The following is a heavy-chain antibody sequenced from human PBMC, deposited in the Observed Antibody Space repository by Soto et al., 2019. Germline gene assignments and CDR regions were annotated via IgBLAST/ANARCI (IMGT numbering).Heavy chain of an antibody. D-gene: IGHD3-10*01. CDR3: ARTKYGSGSYYKRYSFDY. V-gene: IGHV4-61*01. Sequence: SETLSLTCTASGGTISSGSYYWSWIRQPPGKGLEWIGYIYYSGSANYNPSFKSRVTMSVDTSRIQFSLQLSSVTAADTAVYYGARTKYGSGSYYKRYSFDYWGQGSLVTVSS. CDR2: IYYSGSA. J-gene: IGHJ4*02. CDR1: GGTISSGSYY.